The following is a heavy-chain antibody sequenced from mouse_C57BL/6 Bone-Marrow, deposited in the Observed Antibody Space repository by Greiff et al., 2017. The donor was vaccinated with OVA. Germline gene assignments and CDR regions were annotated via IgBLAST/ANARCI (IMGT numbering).Heavy chain of an antibody. V-gene: IGHV3-6*01. Sequence: EVKLEESGPGLVKPSQSLSLTCSVTGYSITSGYYWNWIRQFPGNKLEWMGYISYDGSNKYNPSLKNRISITRDTSKNQFFLKLNSVTTEDTATYYCARGPSFYGSSPWFAYWGQGTLVTVSA. J-gene: IGHJ3*01. CDR3: ARGPSFYGSSPWFAY. CDR1: GYSITSGYY. CDR2: ISYDGSN. D-gene: IGHD1-1*01.